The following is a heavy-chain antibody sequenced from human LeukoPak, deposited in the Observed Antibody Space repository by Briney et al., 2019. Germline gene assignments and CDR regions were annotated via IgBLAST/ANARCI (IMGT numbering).Heavy chain of an antibody. V-gene: IGHV1-46*01. Sequence: ASVKVSCKASGYTITNNYMHWVRQAPGQGLEWMGVINPSGTGTSYAQKFQGRITMSRDTSTSTVYMELSSLRSEDTAVYYCARPLHVRGVVVYWGQGTLVTVSS. CDR1: GYTITNNY. CDR2: INPSGTGT. CDR3: ARPLHVRGVVVY. D-gene: IGHD3-10*01. J-gene: IGHJ4*02.